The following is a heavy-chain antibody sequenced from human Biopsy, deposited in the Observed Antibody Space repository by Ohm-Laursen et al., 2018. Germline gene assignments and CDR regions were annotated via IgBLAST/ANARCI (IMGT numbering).Heavy chain of an antibody. V-gene: IGHV1-2*05. J-gene: IGHJ5*02. D-gene: IGHD5/OR15-5a*01. CDR2: INPHTGVT. CDR1: GYDFLDFH. Sequence: GASVTVSCKTSGYDFLDFHIHWVRQVPGQGLEWIGHINPHTGVTKYAQKFLDRITMTGDTSISTAYMDLSRLTSADTGIYYCARPSGGVSTIGFDPWGQGTLVIVSS. CDR3: ARPSGGVSTIGFDP.